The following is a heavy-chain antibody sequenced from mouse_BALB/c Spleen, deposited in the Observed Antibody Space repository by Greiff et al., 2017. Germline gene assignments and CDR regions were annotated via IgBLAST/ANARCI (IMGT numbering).Heavy chain of an antibody. V-gene: IGHV3-8*02. CDR2: ISYSGST. D-gene: IGHD1-2*01. Sequence: EVQLQESGPSLVKPSQTLSLTCSVTCDSITSCYWNWIRKFPGNKLEYMGYISYSGSTYYNPSLKSRISITRDTSKNQYYLQLNSVTTEDTATYYCARSGYYGYGAMDYWGQGTSVTVSS. CDR1: CDSITSCY. J-gene: IGHJ4*01. CDR3: ARSGYYGYGAMDY.